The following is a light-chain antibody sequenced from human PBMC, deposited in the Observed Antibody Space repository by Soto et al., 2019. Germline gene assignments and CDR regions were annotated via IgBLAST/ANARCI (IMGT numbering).Light chain of an antibody. CDR1: SSDVGGYDY. Sequence: QSALTQPASVSGSPGQSITVSCTGTSSDVGGYDYVCWYQQHPGKAPKLMIYAVTNRPSGVSSRFSGSKSGNTASLTISGLQAEDDADYYCSSYTNKNTVLFGGGTKVTVL. CDR2: AVT. CDR3: SSYTNKNTVL. V-gene: IGLV2-14*01. J-gene: IGLJ2*01.